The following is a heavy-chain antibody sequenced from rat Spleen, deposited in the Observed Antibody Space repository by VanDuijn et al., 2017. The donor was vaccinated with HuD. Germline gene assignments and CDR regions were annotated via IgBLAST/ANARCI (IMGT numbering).Heavy chain of an antibody. CDR1: GFTFTNYY. Sequence: EVQLVESGGGLVQPGRSLKLSFAASGFTFTNYYMAWVRQAPTKGLEWVASITNSGGSTYYRDSVKGRFTISRDNAKSTLYLQMDSLRSEDTATYYCSRSLYNNFEYWGQGVMVTVSS. CDR2: ITNSGGST. V-gene: IGHV5-25*01. CDR3: SRSLYNNFEY. D-gene: IGHD1-10*01. J-gene: IGHJ2*01.